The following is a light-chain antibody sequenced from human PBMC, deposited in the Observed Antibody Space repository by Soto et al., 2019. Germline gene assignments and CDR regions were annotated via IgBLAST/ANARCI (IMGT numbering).Light chain of an antibody. V-gene: IGLV2-14*01. CDR3: SSYTSTTVL. CDR2: DVS. CDR1: SSDVGDYNF. J-gene: IGLJ3*02. Sequence: QSVLTQPASVSGSPGQSITISCTGTSSDVGDYNFVSWYQQHPGKAPKLMIYDVSHRPSGISNRFSGSKSGNTASLTISGLQAEDEAAYYCSSYTSTTVLFGGGTKLTVL.